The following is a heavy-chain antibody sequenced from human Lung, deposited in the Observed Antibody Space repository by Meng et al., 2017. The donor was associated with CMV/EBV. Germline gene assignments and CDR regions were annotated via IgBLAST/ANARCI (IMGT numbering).Heavy chain of an antibody. V-gene: IGHV1-46*01. D-gene: IGHD3-10*01. J-gene: IGHJ4*02. CDR3: ARGESINY. CDR2: VNPAGGDA. CDR1: GYTFTSYY. Sequence: SXNVSCKASGYTFTSYYLHWIRQAPGQGLEWMGIVNPAGGDATYARTFEGRVTMTRDRSTDTVYLELNRLTPEDTAVYYCARGESINYWGQGTLVTVSS.